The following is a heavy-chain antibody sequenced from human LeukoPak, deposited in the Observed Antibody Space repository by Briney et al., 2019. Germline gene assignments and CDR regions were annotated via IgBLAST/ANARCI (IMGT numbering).Heavy chain of an antibody. J-gene: IGHJ2*01. CDR2: IYYSGST. CDR3: ARRGHSSGYSWYFDL. V-gene: IGHV4-59*08. Sequence: PSETLSLTCAVYGGSLSGYYWSWIRQPPGKGREGIGYIYYSGSTNYNPSLKSRVTISVDTSKKQFSLKLSSVTAADTAVYYCARRGHSSGYSWYFDLWGRGTLVTVSS. CDR1: GGSLSGYY. D-gene: IGHD3-22*01.